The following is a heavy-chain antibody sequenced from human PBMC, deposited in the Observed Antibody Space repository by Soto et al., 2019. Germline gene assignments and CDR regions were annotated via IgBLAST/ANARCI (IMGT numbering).Heavy chain of an antibody. CDR1: GFTFSDYY. J-gene: IGHJ3*02. D-gene: IGHD6-19*01. CDR2: ISGSSAYK. CDR3: ARDRGPGGIAVGAVDS. V-gene: IGHV3-11*06. Sequence: QVQLVESGGGLVKPGGSLRLSCAAAGFTFSDYYMNWIRQAPGKGLEWFSYISGSSAYKNYADSMQGRFTVTRDNAQNSLYLQMHSLTVEDTAIYYCARDRGPGGIAVGAVDSWGPGTVVNVSS.